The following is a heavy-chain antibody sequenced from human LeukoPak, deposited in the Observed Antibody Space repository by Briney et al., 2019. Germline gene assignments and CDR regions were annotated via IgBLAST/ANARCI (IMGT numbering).Heavy chain of an antibody. CDR1: GYSISSGYY. CDR2: IYHSGST. Sequence: SETLSLTCTVSGYSISSGYYWGWIRQPPGKGLEWIGSIYHSGSTYYNPSLKSRVTISVDTTKNQFSLKLSSVTAADTAVYYCARGYSPLSRYYYGSGSYYNQNYFDYWGQGTLVTVSS. CDR3: ARGYSPLSRYYYGSGSYYNQNYFDY. V-gene: IGHV4-38-2*02. J-gene: IGHJ4*02. D-gene: IGHD3-10*01.